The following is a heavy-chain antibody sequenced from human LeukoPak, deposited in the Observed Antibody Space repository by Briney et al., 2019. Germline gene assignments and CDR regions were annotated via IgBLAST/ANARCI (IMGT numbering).Heavy chain of an antibody. CDR1: GFTFDDYA. CDR2: ISWNSGSI. J-gene: IGHJ4*01. Sequence: GGSLRLSCAASGFTFDDYAMHWVRQAPGKGLEWVSGISWNSGSIGYADSVKGRFTISRDNAKNSLYLQMNSLRAEDTAVYYCARGRAAGLPFDYWGQEPWSPSPQ. CDR3: ARGRAAGLPFDY. V-gene: IGHV3-9*01. D-gene: IGHD6-13*01.